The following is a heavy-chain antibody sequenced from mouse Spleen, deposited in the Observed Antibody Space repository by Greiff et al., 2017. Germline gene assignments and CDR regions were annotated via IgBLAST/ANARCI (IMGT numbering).Heavy chain of an antibody. J-gene: IGHJ2*01. CDR1: GYTFTSYW. CDR3: AREVGYYYGSSPYYFDY. CDR2: IYPGSGST. D-gene: IGHD1-1*01. Sequence: QVQLQQPGAELVKPGASVKMSCKASGYTFTSYWITWVKQRPGQGLEWIGDIYPGSGSTNYNEKFKSKATLTVDTSSSTAYMQLSSLTSEDSAVYYCAREVGYYYGSSPYYFDYWGQGTTLTVSS. V-gene: IGHV1-55*01.